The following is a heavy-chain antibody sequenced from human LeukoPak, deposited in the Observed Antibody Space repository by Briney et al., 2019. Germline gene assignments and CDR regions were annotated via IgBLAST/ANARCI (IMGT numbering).Heavy chain of an antibody. Sequence: GESLKISCKGSGYTFTNYWIAWVRQMPGKGLEWMVIIYPYDSDSISSPSFQGQVAISADKSFSTAYLQWSSLEASDTAMYYCARSGGSRRSGYFDYWGQGTLVTVSS. V-gene: IGHV5-51*01. CDR2: IYPYDSDS. CDR3: ARSGGSRRSGYFDY. J-gene: IGHJ4*01. D-gene: IGHD1-26*01. CDR1: GYTFTNYW.